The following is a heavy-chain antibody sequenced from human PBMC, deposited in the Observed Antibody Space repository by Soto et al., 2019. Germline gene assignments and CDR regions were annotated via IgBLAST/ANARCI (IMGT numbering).Heavy chain of an antibody. CDR3: ATHALQAELAL. CDR2: AYKSGNT. J-gene: IGHJ4*02. Sequence: QLQLEESDPGLVEPSEPLSLICSVSGVSISSSSHYWAWIRQAPGQGLEWFGSAYKSGNTYYNPSLRTRLAWSVDTSTNHISLNVNSGTAADTGVYFCATHALQAELALWGKGIPLTVSS. V-gene: IGHV4-39*01. CDR1: GVSISSSSHY.